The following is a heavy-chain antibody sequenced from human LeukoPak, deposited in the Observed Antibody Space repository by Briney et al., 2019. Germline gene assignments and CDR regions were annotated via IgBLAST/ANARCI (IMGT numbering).Heavy chain of an antibody. D-gene: IGHD3-22*01. CDR1: GYTFTSYG. Sequence: GASVKVSCKASGYTFTSYGISWVRQAPGQGLEWMGWISAYNGNTNYAQKLQGRVTMTTDTSTSTAYMELRSLRSDDTAVYYCARARAEDFGYDSSGYYLTYYYYYMDVWGKGTTVTISS. CDR3: ARARAEDFGYDSSGYYLTYYYYYMDV. J-gene: IGHJ6*03. V-gene: IGHV1-18*01. CDR2: ISAYNGNT.